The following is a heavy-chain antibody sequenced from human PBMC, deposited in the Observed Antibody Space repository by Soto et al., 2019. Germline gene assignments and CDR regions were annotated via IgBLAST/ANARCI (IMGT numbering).Heavy chain of an antibody. CDR3: ARVNYCTNGVCYNPYYYGMDV. CDR2: IIPIFGTA. Sequence: ASVKVSCKASGGTFSSYAISWVRQAPGQGLEWMGGIIPIFGTANYAQKFQGRVTITADESTSTAYMELSSLRSEDTAVYYCARVNYCTNGVCYNPYYYGMDVWGQGTTVTV. V-gene: IGHV1-69*13. CDR1: GGTFSSYA. J-gene: IGHJ6*02. D-gene: IGHD2-8*01.